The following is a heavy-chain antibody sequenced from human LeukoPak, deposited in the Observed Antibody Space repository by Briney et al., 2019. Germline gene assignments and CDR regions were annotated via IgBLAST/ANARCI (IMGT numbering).Heavy chain of an antibody. CDR3: ARDQVYVWPLAYCGGDCYPDGFDI. CDR1: TFTFTSYG. CDR2: IRYDGSNK. J-gene: IGHJ3*02. D-gene: IGHD2-21*02. V-gene: IGHV3-33*08. Sequence: GRTLRLSSAATTFTFTSYGIHRVRQAAGKGLDWPAAIRYDGSNKYYADSVKGRFTISRDNSKNTLYLQMNSQRAEDTAVYYCARDQVYVWPLAYCGGDCYPDGFDIWGQGTMVTVSS.